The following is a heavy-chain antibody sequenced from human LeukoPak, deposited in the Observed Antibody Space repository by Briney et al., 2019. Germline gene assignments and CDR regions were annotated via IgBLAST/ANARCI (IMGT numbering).Heavy chain of an antibody. J-gene: IGHJ5*02. CDR2: INHSGST. CDR1: GGSISSYY. Sequence: SETLSLTCTVSGGSISSYYWSWIRQPPGKGLEWIGEINHSGSTNYNPSLKSRVTISVDTSKNQFSLKLSSVTAADTAVYYCARGELTIPPPPFDPWGQGTLVTVSS. D-gene: IGHD3-3*01. CDR3: ARGELTIPPPPFDP. V-gene: IGHV4-34*01.